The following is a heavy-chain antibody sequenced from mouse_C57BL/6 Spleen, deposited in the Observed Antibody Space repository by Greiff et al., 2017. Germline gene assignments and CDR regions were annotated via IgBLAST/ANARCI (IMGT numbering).Heavy chain of an antibody. CDR3: ERRRGYFDV. J-gene: IGHJ1*03. V-gene: IGHV5-17*01. Sequence: EVQVVESGGGLVKPGGSLKLSCAASGFTFSDYGMHWVRQAPEKGLEWVAYISSGSSTIYYADTVKGRFTISRDNAKNTLCLQMTSLRSEDTAMYYWERRRGYFDVWGTGTTVTGSS. CDR1: GFTFSDYG. CDR2: ISSGSSTI.